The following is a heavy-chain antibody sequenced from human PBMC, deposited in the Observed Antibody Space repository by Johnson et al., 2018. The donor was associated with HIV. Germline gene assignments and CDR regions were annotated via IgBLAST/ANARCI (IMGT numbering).Heavy chain of an antibody. CDR2: ISWNSGSI. V-gene: IGHV3-9*01. D-gene: IGHD6-19*01. J-gene: IGHJ3*02. CDR3: AKDTVAGLDDAFDI. CDR1: GFTFDDYA. Sequence: QLVESGGGLVQPGRSLRLSCAASGFTFDDYAMHWVRQAPGKGLEWVSGISWNSGSIGYADSVKGRFTISRDNAKNTLYLQMNSLRAEDTAVYYCAKDTVAGLDDAFDIWGQGTMVTVSS.